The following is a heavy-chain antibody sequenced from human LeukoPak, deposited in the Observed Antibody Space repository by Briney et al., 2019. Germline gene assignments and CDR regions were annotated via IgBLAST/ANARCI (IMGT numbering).Heavy chain of an antibody. Sequence: PGGSLRLSCAASGFTFSSYAMSWVRQAPGKGLEWVSTISDSGGSTYYADSLKGRFTISRDSYKNTLYLQMNSLRAEDAAVYYCAKAPVTTCSGAYCYPFDYWGQGTLVTVSS. D-gene: IGHD2-15*01. CDR1: GFTFSSYA. J-gene: IGHJ4*02. CDR2: ISDSGGST. V-gene: IGHV3-23*01. CDR3: AKAPVTTCSGAYCYPFDY.